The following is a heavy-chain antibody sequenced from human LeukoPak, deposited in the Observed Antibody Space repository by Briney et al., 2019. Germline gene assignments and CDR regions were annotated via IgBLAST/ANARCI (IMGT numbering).Heavy chain of an antibody. D-gene: IGHD3-3*01. Sequence: SETLSLTCTVSGGSISSYYWSWIRQPPGKGLEWIGYIYYSGSTNYNPSLKSRLTISVDTSKNQFSLKLSSVTAADTAVYYCARVVIINDAFDIWGQGTMVTVSS. CDR3: ARVVIINDAFDI. V-gene: IGHV4-59*08. CDR1: GGSISSYY. CDR2: IYYSGST. J-gene: IGHJ3*02.